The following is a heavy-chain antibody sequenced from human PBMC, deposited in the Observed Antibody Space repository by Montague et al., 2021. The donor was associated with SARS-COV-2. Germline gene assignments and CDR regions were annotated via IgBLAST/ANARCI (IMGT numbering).Heavy chain of an antibody. CDR1: GDSIGTSY. CDR3: ARRHIVASNRAFDY. CDR2: VYYSGRS. D-gene: IGHD2-21*01. Sequence: SETLSLTCTVSGDSIGTSYWAWIRQPPGKGLEWIGYVYYSGRSSYNSSLKSRVAISVDTSKNQVSLNLRSVTAADTAVYFCARRHIVASNRAFDYWGQGTLVTVSS. J-gene: IGHJ4*02. V-gene: IGHV4-59*08.